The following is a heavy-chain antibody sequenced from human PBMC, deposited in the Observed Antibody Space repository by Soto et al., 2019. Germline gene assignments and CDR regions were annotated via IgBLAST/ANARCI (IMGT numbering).Heavy chain of an antibody. D-gene: IGHD3-22*01. CDR2: ISSDGGST. J-gene: IGHJ4*02. Sequence: EVQLVESGGVVVQPGGSLRLSCAASGFTFDDYTMHWVRQAPGKGLEWVSLISSDGGSTYYADSVKGRFTISRDNSKNSLYLQMNSLRTEDTALYYCAKSQGYYDSSGYFDFDYWGQGTLVTVSS. V-gene: IGHV3-43*01. CDR1: GFTFDDYT. CDR3: AKSQGYYDSSGYFDFDY.